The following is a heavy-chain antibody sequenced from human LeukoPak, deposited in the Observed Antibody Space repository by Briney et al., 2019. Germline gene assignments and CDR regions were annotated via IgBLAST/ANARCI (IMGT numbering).Heavy chain of an antibody. Sequence: GGSLRLSCAASGFTFSSYWMSWVREAPGKGLEWVANIKQDGSEKYYVDSVKGRFTISRDNAKNSLYLQMNSLRAEDTAVYYCASLYSSGWTRDYWGQGTLVTVSS. D-gene: IGHD6-19*01. V-gene: IGHV3-7*01. CDR3: ASLYSSGWTRDY. J-gene: IGHJ4*02. CDR2: IKQDGSEK. CDR1: GFTFSSYW.